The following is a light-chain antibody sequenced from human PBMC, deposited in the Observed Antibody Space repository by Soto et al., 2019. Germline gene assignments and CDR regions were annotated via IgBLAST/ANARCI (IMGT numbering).Light chain of an antibody. Sequence: EIVLTQSPATLSLSPGERATLSRRASQSVSSYLAWYQQKPGQAPRLLIYDASNRATGIPARFSGSGSGTDFTLTISRLEPEDFAAYYCQQYGRTPFTFGPGTKVDIK. CDR1: QSVSSY. CDR2: DAS. CDR3: QQYGRTPFT. J-gene: IGKJ3*01. V-gene: IGKV3-11*01.